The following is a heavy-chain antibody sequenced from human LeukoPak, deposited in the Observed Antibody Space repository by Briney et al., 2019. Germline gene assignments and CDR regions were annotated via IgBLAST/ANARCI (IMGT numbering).Heavy chain of an antibody. D-gene: IGHD2/OR15-2a*01. CDR3: APPLSLSENIYFAS. Sequence: PGGSLRLSCAASGFTFSSYTMNWVRQAPGKGLEWVSCISSSRSYIYYADSVKGRFTISRDNTMNSLFLQMTRLRPEETPVYYGAPPLSLSENIYFASWGHRTLVTVSS. J-gene: IGHJ4*03. CDR2: ISSSRSYI. V-gene: IGHV3-21*01. CDR1: GFTFSSYT.